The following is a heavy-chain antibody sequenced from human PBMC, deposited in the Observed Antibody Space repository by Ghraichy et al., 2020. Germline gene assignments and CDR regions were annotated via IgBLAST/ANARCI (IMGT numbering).Heavy chain of an antibody. Sequence: SVKVSCKASGGTFSSYAISWVRQAPGQGLEWMGRIIPILGIANYAQKFQGRVTITADKSTSTAFMELSSLRSEDPAVYYCARDRSPPGYYDSSGYPLDYWGQGTLVTVSS. CDR1: GGTFSSYA. CDR3: ARDRSPPGYYDSSGYPLDY. V-gene: IGHV1-69*04. J-gene: IGHJ4*02. CDR2: IIPILGIA. D-gene: IGHD3-22*01.